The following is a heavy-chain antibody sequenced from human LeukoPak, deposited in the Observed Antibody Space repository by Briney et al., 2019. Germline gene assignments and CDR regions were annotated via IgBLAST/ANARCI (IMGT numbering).Heavy chain of an antibody. CDR2: INSRSSTI. CDR1: GFAFRAYD. J-gene: IGHJ4*02. D-gene: IGHD3-22*01. CDR3: AKDLYYYDSSGLFDY. Sequence: GGSLRLSCAASGFAFRAYDMSWVRQVPGKGLEWISYINSRSSTIYYADSVKGRCTISRDNAKNSLYLQMNSLRAEDTALYYCAKDLYYYDSSGLFDYWGQGTLVTVSS. V-gene: IGHV3-48*04.